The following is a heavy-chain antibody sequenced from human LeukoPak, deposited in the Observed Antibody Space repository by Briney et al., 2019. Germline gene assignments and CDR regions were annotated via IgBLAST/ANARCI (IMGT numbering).Heavy chain of an antibody. J-gene: IGHJ4*02. V-gene: IGHV1-69*05. Sequence: ASVKVSCKASGGTFSGYAISWVRQAPGQGLEWMGGIIPIFGTANYAQKFQGRVTITTDESTSTAYMELSSLRSEDTAVYYCARDSGKDCSSTSCHPDNYFDYWGQGTLVTVSS. CDR2: IIPIFGTA. CDR3: ARDSGKDCSSTSCHPDNYFDY. CDR1: GGTFSGYA. D-gene: IGHD2-2*01.